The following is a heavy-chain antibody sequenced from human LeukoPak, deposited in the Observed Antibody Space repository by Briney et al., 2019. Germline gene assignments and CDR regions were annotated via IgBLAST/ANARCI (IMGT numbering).Heavy chain of an antibody. V-gene: IGHV3-7*01. D-gene: IGHD3-10*02. Sequence: RGSLRLSCAASGFTFSRYWMSWVRQAPGKGLEWVANIEQDGSEKYYVDSVKGRFTISRDNAKNSLYLQMNSLRAEDTAVYYCAKDAVMFPLWGQGTMVTVSS. CDR2: IEQDGSEK. J-gene: IGHJ3*01. CDR3: AKDAVMFPL. CDR1: GFTFSRYW.